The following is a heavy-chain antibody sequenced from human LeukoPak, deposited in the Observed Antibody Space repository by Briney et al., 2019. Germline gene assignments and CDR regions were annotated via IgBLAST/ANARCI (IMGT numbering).Heavy chain of an antibody. J-gene: IGHJ4*02. CDR3: ARDKYYYDSSASIRFDY. Sequence: NPSETLSLTCAVFGGSFSGYYWNWIRQPPGKGLEWIGQINPSRNTNYNPSLKSRVTISVDTSKNQFSLKLSSVTAADTAVYYCARDKYYYDSSASIRFDYWGQGTLVTVSS. CDR1: GGSFSGYY. CDR2: INPSRNT. D-gene: IGHD3-22*01. V-gene: IGHV4-34*01.